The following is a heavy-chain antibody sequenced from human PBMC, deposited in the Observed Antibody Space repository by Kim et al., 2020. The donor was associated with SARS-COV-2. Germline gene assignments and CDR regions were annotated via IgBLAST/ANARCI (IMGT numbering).Heavy chain of an antibody. CDR3: ARETARDLGLRHSF. CDR1: QFTFSRYW. Sequence: GGSLRLSCAASQFTFSRYWMSWVRQAPGKGLEWVASINEDGSEKQYGDSVKGRFTISRDNARNSLSLQMNSLRVEDTAVYYCARETARDLGLRHSFWGQGTLVTVSS. CDR2: INEDGSEK. D-gene: IGHD5-18*01. J-gene: IGHJ4*02. V-gene: IGHV3-7*01.